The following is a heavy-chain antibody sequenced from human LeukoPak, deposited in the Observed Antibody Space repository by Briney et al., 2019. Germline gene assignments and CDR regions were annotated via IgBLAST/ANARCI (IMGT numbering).Heavy chain of an antibody. V-gene: IGHV3-30*18. CDR3: AKDLFVWFGELHDYYYGMDV. J-gene: IGHJ6*02. Sequence: GGSLRLSCAASGFTFSSYGMLWLRQAPGKALEWVAVISYDGSNKYYADSVKGRFTISRDNSKNTLYLQMNSLRAEDTAVYYCAKDLFVWFGELHDYYYGMDVWGQGTTVTVSS. CDR1: GFTFSSYG. D-gene: IGHD3-10*01. CDR2: ISYDGSNK.